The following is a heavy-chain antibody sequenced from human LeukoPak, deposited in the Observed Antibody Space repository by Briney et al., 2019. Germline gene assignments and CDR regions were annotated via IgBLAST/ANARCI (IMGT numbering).Heavy chain of an antibody. Sequence: SETLSLTCAVYGGSFSGYYWSWIRQPPGKGLEWIGEINHSGSTNYNPSLKSRVTISVDTSKNQFSLKLSSVTAADTAVYYCARGPYSSSWYNYWSQGTLVTVSS. J-gene: IGHJ4*02. V-gene: IGHV4-34*01. CDR3: ARGPYSSSWYNY. CDR2: INHSGST. CDR1: GGSFSGYY. D-gene: IGHD6-13*01.